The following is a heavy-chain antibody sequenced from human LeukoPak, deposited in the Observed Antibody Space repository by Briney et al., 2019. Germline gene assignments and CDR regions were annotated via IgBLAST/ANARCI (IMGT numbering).Heavy chain of an antibody. V-gene: IGHV3-30*18. D-gene: IGHD1-26*01. CDR3: AKTASGSYYRFDP. Sequence: GRSLRLSCAASGLTFSSYGMHWVRQAPGKGLEWVAVISYDGSNKYYADSVKGRFTISRDNSKNTLYLQMNSLRAEDTAVYYCAKTASGSYYRFDPWGQGTLVTVSS. CDR2: ISYDGSNK. J-gene: IGHJ5*02. CDR1: GLTFSSYG.